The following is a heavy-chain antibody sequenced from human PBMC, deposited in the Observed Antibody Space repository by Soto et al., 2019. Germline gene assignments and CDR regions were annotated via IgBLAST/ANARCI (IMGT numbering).Heavy chain of an antibody. Sequence: PSETLSLTXTVSGGSVSSGSYYWSWIRQPPGKGLEWIGYIYYSGSTNYNPSLKSRVTISVDTSKNQFSLKLSSVTAADTAVYYCARQVEMATIVRFGPWGQGTLVTLSS. D-gene: IGHD5-12*01. J-gene: IGHJ5*02. CDR2: IYYSGST. V-gene: IGHV4-61*01. CDR1: GGSVSSGSYY. CDR3: ARQVEMATIVRFGP.